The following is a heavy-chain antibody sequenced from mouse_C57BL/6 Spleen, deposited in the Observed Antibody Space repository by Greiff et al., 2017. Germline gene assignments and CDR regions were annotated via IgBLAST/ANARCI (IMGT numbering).Heavy chain of an antibody. CDR2: IDPSDSET. V-gene: IGHV1-52*01. CDR1: GYTFTSYW. D-gene: IGHD1-1*01. J-gene: IGHJ3*01. Sequence: QVQLQQPGAELVRPGSSVKLSCKASGYTFTSYWMHWVKQRPIQGLEWIGNIDPSDSETHYNQKFKDKATLTVDKSSSTAYMQLSSLTSEDSAVYYCARYNDGSVWFAYWGQGTLVTVSA. CDR3: ARYNDGSVWFAY.